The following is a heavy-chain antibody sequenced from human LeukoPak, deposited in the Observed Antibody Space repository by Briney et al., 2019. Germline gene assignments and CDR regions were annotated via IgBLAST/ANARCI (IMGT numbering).Heavy chain of an antibody. Sequence: GRSLRLSCAASGFTFSNYAMYWVRQAPGTGLEWVSTISGSGGSTYYADSVKGRFTISRDNAKNTLYLQMNSLRVEDTGVYYCATGHPGNFDYWGQGTLVTVSS. J-gene: IGHJ4*02. V-gene: IGHV3-23*01. CDR3: ATGHPGNFDY. CDR2: ISGSGGST. CDR1: GFTFSNYA.